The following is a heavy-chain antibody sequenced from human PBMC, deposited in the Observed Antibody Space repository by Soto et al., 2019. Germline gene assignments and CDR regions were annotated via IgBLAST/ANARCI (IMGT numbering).Heavy chain of an antibody. CDR2: INHSGSA. J-gene: IGHJ6*02. Sequence: PSETLSLTCAIYGGSFSGYYWSWIRQPPGKGLEWIGEINHSGSANYNPSLKSRVTISVDTSKNQFSLKLSSVTAAHTAVYYCARSNVLLWFGEPNRRYYGMDVWGQGTTVTVSS. D-gene: IGHD3-10*01. V-gene: IGHV4-34*01. CDR1: GGSFSGYY. CDR3: ARSNVLLWFGEPNRRYYGMDV.